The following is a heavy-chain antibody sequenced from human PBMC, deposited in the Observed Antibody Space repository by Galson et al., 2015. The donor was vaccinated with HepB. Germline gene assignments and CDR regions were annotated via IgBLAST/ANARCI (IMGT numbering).Heavy chain of an antibody. CDR2: IGSSSSTI. Sequence: SLRLSCAASGFTFSSYSMNWVRQAPGKGLEWVSYIGSSSSTIYYADSVKGRFTISRDNAKNSLYLQMNSLRDEDTAVYYCARTSGDYDFWSGYYSRTHFDYWGQGTLVTVSS. J-gene: IGHJ4*02. CDR1: GFTFSSYS. D-gene: IGHD3-3*01. V-gene: IGHV3-48*02. CDR3: ARTSGDYDFWSGYYSRTHFDY.